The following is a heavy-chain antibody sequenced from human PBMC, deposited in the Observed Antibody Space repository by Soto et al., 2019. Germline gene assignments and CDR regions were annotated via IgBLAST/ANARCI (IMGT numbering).Heavy chain of an antibody. CDR1: GFTFNNAW. J-gene: IGHJ4*02. V-gene: IGHV3-15*07. CDR3: TTAYYAFWSGYAFDY. D-gene: IGHD3-3*01. Sequence: EVQLVESGGGLVKPGGSLSLSCAASGFTFNNAWMNWVRQAPGKGLEWAGHIKSKTDGGTTDYAAPVKGRFTISRDDSKNTLYLQMDSLKTEDTAVYYCTTAYYAFWSGYAFDYWGQGTLVTVSS. CDR2: IKSKTDGGTT.